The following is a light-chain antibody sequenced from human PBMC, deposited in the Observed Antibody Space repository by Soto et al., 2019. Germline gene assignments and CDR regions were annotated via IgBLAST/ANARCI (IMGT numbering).Light chain of an antibody. CDR1: SSNIGSNY. CDR3: AAWDDSLSGYV. CDR2: RNN. Sequence: QSVLTQPPSASGTPGQSVTISCNESSSNIGSNYVYWYQQLPGTAPKLLIYRNNQRPSGVPDRFSGSKSGTSASLAISGLRSEDEADYYCAAWDDSLSGYVFGTGTKVTVL. J-gene: IGLJ1*01. V-gene: IGLV1-47*01.